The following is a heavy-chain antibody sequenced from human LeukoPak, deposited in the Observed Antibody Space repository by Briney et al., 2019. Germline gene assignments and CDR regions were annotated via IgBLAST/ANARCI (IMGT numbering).Heavy chain of an antibody. Sequence: GGSLRLSCAASGFTVSSNYMSWVRQAPGKGLEWVSVIYSGGSTYYADPVKGRFTISRDNSKNTLYLQMNSLRAEDTAVYYCARDLGAVGGPIDYWGQGTLVTVSS. D-gene: IGHD3-16*01. CDR3: ARDLGAVGGPIDY. CDR1: GFTVSSNY. J-gene: IGHJ4*02. CDR2: IYSGGST. V-gene: IGHV3-53*01.